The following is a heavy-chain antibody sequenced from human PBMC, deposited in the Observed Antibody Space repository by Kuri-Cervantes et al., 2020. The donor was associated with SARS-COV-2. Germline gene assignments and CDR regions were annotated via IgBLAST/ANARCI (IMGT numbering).Heavy chain of an antibody. V-gene: IGHV3-48*03. CDR1: GFTFKSYE. Sequence: GGSLRLSCSASGFTFKSYEMNWVRQAPGKGLEWVSYISHSGTTIYYADSVKGRFTISRDNAKNSLYLQMNSLRAEDTAVYYCARFTWVGATTTFDYWGQGTLVTVSS. J-gene: IGHJ4*02. CDR2: ISHSGTTI. D-gene: IGHD1-26*01. CDR3: ARFTWVGATTTFDY.